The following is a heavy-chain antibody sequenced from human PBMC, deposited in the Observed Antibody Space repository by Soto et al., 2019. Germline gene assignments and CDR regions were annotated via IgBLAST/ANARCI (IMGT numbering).Heavy chain of an antibody. D-gene: IGHD6-19*01. CDR1: GFTFSRYS. CDR2: ISSSSSTI. CDR3: ARDKPNLYSSGWDSYYGMDV. J-gene: IGHJ6*02. V-gene: IGHV3-48*02. Sequence: ALRLYCAASGFTFSRYSMNWVRQAPGKGLEWVSYISSSSSTIYYADSVKGRFTISRDNAKNSLYLQMNSLRDEDTAVYYCARDKPNLYSSGWDSYYGMDVWGQGTTVTVSS.